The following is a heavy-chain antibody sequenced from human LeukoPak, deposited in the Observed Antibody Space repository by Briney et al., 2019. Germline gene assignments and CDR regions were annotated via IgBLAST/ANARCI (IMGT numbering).Heavy chain of an antibody. CDR2: ISSSSSYI. CDR3: AREAPGAFDI. CDR1: GFTFSSYS. J-gene: IGHJ3*02. V-gene: IGHV3-21*01. Sequence: GGSLRLSCAASGFTFSSYSMNWVRQAPGKGLEWVSSISSSSSYIYYADSVKGRFTISRHNAKNSLYLQMNSLRAEDTAVYYCAREAPGAFDIWGQGTMVTVSS.